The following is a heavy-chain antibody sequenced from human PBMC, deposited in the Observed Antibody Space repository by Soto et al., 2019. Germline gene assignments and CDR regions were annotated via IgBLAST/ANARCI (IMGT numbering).Heavy chain of an antibody. CDR3: TRQRGLDSSGYYYYDAFDI. V-gene: IGHV3-73*01. CDR1: GFTFSGSA. J-gene: IGHJ3*02. D-gene: IGHD3-22*01. CDR2: IRSKANSYAT. Sequence: GGSLGLSCAASGFTFSGSAMHWVRQASGKGLEWVGRIRSKANSYATAYAASVKGRFTISRDDSKNTVYLQMNSLKTEDTAVYYCTRQRGLDSSGYYYYDAFDIWGQGTMVTVSS.